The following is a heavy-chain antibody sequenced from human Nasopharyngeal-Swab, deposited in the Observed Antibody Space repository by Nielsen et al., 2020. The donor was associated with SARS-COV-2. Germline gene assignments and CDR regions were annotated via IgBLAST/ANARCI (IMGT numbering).Heavy chain of an antibody. CDR1: GFTFDDYG. J-gene: IGHJ4*02. V-gene: IGHV3-43D*04. Sequence: GGSLRLSCVASGFTFDDYGLHWVRQVPGKGLEWVSLISWDGVNTYYADSVKGRFTISRDNAKNSLYLQMNSLRAEDTALYYCAKARRTDTYGYECFDSWGQGTLVTVSS. CDR3: AKARRTDTYGYECFDS. CDR2: ISWDGVNT. D-gene: IGHD5-18*01.